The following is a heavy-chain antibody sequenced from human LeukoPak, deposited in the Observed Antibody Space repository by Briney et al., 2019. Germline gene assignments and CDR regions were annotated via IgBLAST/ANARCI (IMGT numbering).Heavy chain of an antibody. CDR2: INSSGDYT. CDR3: ARPSFHCSSTSCYTGYGMDV. D-gene: IGHD2-2*02. V-gene: IGHV1-46*01. CDR1: GYTFTSHY. J-gene: IGHJ6*02. Sequence: ASVRVSCRASGYTFTSHYMHWVRQAPGQGLEWMGIINSSGDYTSYAQKFQGRVTMTRDTSTSTAYMELRSLRSDDTAVYYCARPSFHCSSTSCYTGYGMDVWGQGTTVTVSS.